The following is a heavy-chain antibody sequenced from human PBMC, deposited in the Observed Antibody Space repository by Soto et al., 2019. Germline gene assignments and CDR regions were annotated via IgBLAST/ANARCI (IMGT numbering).Heavy chain of an antibody. J-gene: IGHJ6*02. CDR2: IYYSGST. CDR3: ARVTRDSYCGMDV. V-gene: IGHV4-61*01. CDR1: GGSVSRGSYY. Sequence: QVQLQESGPGLVKPSETLSLTCTVSGGSVSRGSYYRSWFRQPPGEGLEWSGYIYYSGSTNYNPSRKSRVTLSVATSKNQFSLKLSSVTAADPAVYYCARVTRDSYCGMDVRGQGTTVTVSS.